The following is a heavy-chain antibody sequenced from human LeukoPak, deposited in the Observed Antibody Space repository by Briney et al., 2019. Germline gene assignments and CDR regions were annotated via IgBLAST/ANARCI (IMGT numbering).Heavy chain of an antibody. Sequence: PGGSLRLSCAASGFTFSSYGMHWVRQAPGKGLEWVAVIWYDGSNKYYADSVKGRFTISRDNSKNTLYLQMNSLRAEDTAVYYCARVSSSWYGLTADYWGQGTLVTVSS. V-gene: IGHV3-33*01. D-gene: IGHD6-13*01. CDR1: GFTFSSYG. CDR2: IWYDGSNK. CDR3: ARVSSSWYGLTADY. J-gene: IGHJ4*02.